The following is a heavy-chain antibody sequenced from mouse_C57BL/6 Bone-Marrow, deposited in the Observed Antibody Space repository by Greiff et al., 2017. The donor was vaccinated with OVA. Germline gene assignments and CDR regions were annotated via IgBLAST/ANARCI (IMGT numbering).Heavy chain of an antibody. CDR2: IYPGDGDT. CDR3: ARLLRRYFDY. CDR1: GYAFSSSW. D-gene: IGHD1-1*01. Sequence: QVQLQQSGPELVKPGASVKISCKASGYAFSSSWMNWVKQRPGKGLEWIGRIYPGDGDTNYNGKFKGKATLTADKSSSTAYMQLSSLTSEDSAVYFCARLLRRYFDYWGQGTTRTVSS. V-gene: IGHV1-82*01. J-gene: IGHJ2*01.